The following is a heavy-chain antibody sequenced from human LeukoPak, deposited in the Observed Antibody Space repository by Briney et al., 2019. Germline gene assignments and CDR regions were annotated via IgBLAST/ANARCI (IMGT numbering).Heavy chain of an antibody. Sequence: LRLSCAASGFTVSSNYMSWIRQPPGKGLEWIGYIYYSGSTYYNPSLKSRVTISVDTSKNQFSLKLSSVTAADTAVYYCARAGEWELPLDWFDPWGQGTLVTVSS. CDR3: ARAGEWELPLDWFDP. CDR2: IYYSGST. D-gene: IGHD1-26*01. V-gene: IGHV4-30-4*08. CDR1: GFTVSSNY. J-gene: IGHJ5*02.